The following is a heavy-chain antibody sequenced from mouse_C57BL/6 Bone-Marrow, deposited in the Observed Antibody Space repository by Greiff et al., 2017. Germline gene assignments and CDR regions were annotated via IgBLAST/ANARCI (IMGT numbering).Heavy chain of an antibody. CDR1: GYTFTSYW. CDR2: IDPSDSYT. V-gene: IGHV1-69*01. D-gene: IGHD1-1*02. CDR3: AREYYSGCAY. J-gene: IGHJ3*01. Sequence: QVQLQQPGAELVMPGASVKLSCKASGYTFTSYWMNWVKQRPGQGLEWIGEIDPSDSYTNYNQKFKGKSTLTVDESSSTAYMQLSSLTSEDSAVYYCAREYYSGCAYWCQGTLVTVSA.